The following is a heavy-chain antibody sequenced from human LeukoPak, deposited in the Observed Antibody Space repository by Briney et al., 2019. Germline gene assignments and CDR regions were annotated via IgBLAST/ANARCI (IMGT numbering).Heavy chain of an antibody. CDR3: ARDPIVVVPAAPGWFDP. CDR2: ISYDGSNK. V-gene: IGHV3-30-3*01. D-gene: IGHD2-2*01. Sequence: GGSLRLSCAASGFTFSSYAMHWVRQAPGKGLEWVAVISYDGSNKYYADSVKGRFTISRDNSENSLYLQMNSLRAEDTAVYYCARDPIVVVPAAPGWFDPWGQGTLVTVSS. CDR1: GFTFSSYA. J-gene: IGHJ5*02.